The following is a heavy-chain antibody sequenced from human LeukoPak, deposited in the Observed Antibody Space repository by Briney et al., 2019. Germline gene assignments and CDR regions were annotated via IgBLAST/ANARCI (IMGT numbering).Heavy chain of an antibody. Sequence: PGGSLRLSCVTSGFTFNSYGSYWVRQAPGKGLEWVAVISYDGSKRYYADSVKGRFTISRDTSNKTAYLEMNSLRVDDTAVYYCARDVISRQMITLELGFWGQGTLVTVSS. V-gene: IGHV3-30*03. D-gene: IGHD1-20*01. CDR2: ISYDGSKR. CDR3: ARDVISRQMITLELGF. J-gene: IGHJ4*02. CDR1: GFTFNSYG.